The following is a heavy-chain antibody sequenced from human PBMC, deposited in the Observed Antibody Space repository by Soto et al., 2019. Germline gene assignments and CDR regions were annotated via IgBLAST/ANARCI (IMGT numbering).Heavy chain of an antibody. V-gene: IGHV3-11*01. CDR3: ARDRPRTTVTTALGYFDY. CDR2: ISSSGSTI. CDR1: GFTFSDYY. Sequence: QVQLVESGGGLVKPGGALRLSCAASGFTFSDYYMSWIRQAPGKGLAWVSYISSSGSTIYYADSVKGRFTISRDNAKNSLYLQMNSLRAEDTAVYYCARDRPRTTVTTALGYFDYWGQGTLVTVSS. J-gene: IGHJ4*02. D-gene: IGHD4-17*01.